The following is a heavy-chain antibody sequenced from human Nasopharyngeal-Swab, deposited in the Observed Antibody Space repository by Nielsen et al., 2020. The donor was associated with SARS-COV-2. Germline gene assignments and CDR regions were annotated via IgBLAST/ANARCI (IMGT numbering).Heavy chain of an antibody. CDR3: ARVDYGGNFGQNGFGVDDY. CDR2: IYTSGST. J-gene: IGHJ4*02. D-gene: IGHD4-23*01. Sequence: SETLSLTCTVSGGSISSGSYYWSWIRQPAGKGLEWIGRIYTSGSTNYNPSLKSRVTISVDTSKNQFSLKLSSVTAADTAVYYCARVDYGGNFGQNGFGVDDYWGQGTLVTVSS. V-gene: IGHV4-61*02. CDR1: GGSISSGSYY.